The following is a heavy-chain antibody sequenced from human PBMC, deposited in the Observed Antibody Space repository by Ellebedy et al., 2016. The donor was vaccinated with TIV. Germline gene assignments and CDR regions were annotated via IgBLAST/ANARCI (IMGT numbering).Heavy chain of an antibody. D-gene: IGHD6-19*01. CDR3: AKGRGGGSDSSAPRYYFDS. J-gene: IGHJ4*02. Sequence: PGGSLRLSCAASGFTFRDYAMAWVRQAPGKGLEWVSTISHTGTRTYYANSVDGRFIISRDISKRTLYLQMNSLRAEDTAVYYCAKGRGGGSDSSAPRYYFDSWGLGTLVTVSS. CDR1: GFTFRDYA. CDR2: ISHTGTRT. V-gene: IGHV3-23*01.